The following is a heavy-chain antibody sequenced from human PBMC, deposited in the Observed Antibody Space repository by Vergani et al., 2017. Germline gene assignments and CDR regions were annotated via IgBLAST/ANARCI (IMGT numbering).Heavy chain of an antibody. V-gene: IGHV1-2*02. Sequence: QVQLVQSGAEVKKPGASVKVSCKASGYTFTGYYMHWVRQAPGQGLEWMGWINPNSGCTNYAQKFQGRVTMTRDTSISTAYMELSRLRSDDTAVYYCARNRGSYYYYYGMDVWGQGTTVTVSS. CDR2: INPNSGCT. D-gene: IGHD1-26*01. CDR3: ARNRGSYYYYYGMDV. CDR1: GYTFTGYY. J-gene: IGHJ6*02.